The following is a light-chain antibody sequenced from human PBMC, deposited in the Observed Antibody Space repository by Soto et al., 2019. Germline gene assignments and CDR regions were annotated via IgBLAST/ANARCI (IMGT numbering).Light chain of an antibody. CDR3: MQRLEFPLT. CDR1: RSLLDSDDVHTY. Sequence: DIVMTQAPVSLSVTPGEPASISCSSSRSLLDSDDVHTYVDWYLQKPGQSPQLLIYTLSYRASGVPPRFSGSVSDTDFTLKISRVEAEDVGVYYCMQRLEFPLTFGGGTKVEIK. CDR2: TLS. J-gene: IGKJ4*01. V-gene: IGKV2-40*01.